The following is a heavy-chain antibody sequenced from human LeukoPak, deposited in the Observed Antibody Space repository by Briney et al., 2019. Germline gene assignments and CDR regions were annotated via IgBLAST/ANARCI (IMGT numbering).Heavy chain of an antibody. D-gene: IGHD3-22*01. J-gene: IGHJ5*02. CDR1: GGTFSSYA. CDR3: ARDRGYDSSGYPSGGNWFDP. V-gene: IGHV1-69*13. Sequence: GASVKVSCKASGGTFSSYAISWVRQAPGQGLEWMGGIIPIFGTANYAQKFQGRVTITADESTSTAYMELSSLRSEDTAVYYCARDRGYDSSGYPSGGNWFDPWGQGTLVTVSS. CDR2: IIPIFGTA.